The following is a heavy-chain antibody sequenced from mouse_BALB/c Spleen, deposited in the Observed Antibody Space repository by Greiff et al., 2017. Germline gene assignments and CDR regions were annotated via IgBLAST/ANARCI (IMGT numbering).Heavy chain of an antibody. Sequence: EVQLVESGPSLVKPSQTLSLTCSVTGDSITSGYWNWIRKFPGNKLEYMGYISYSGSTYYNPSLKSRISITRDTSKNQYYLQLNSVTTEDTATYYCARCYGSSPYAMDYWGQGTSVTVSS. D-gene: IGHD1-1*01. J-gene: IGHJ4*01. CDR3: ARCYGSSPYAMDY. CDR1: GDSITSGY. V-gene: IGHV3-8*02. CDR2: ISYSGST.